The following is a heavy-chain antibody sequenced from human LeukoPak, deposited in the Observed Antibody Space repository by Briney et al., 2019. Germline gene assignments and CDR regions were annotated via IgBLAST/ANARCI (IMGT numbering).Heavy chain of an antibody. V-gene: IGHV3-53*01. Sequence: GGSLRLSCAASGFDVTTNYMSWVCQVPGKGLDWVSVFSGDVYTGYADSVKGRFTVSRDSSKNTMYLQMNSLRAEDSALYYCARDLNYWGQGTLVTVSS. CDR2: FSGDVYT. CDR3: ARDLNY. J-gene: IGHJ4*02. CDR1: GFDVTTNY.